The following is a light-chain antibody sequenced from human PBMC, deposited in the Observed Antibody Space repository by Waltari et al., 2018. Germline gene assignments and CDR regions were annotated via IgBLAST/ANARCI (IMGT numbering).Light chain of an antibody. V-gene: IGLV1-44*01. CDR1: TPNIGRND. CDR3: AAWDHSLNGPV. Sequence: QSVLTQPPSASGTPGPRVTLPCSGATPNIGRNDVNGYQQFPGTAPKLLIYTNNRLPSEVPDRFSGSKSGTSASLAISGLQSEDEADYYCAAWDHSLNGPVFGGGTKLTVL. J-gene: IGLJ2*01. CDR2: TNN.